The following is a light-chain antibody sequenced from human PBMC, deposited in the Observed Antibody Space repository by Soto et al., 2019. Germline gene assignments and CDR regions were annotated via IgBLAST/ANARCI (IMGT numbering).Light chain of an antibody. CDR3: QQYGSSPPGIT. CDR1: QSVSSSY. Sequence: EIVLTQSPGTLSLSPGERATLSCRASQSVSSSYLAWYQQKPGQAPRLLIYGASSRATGIPDRFSGSGSGTDFTLTISRLEPEDFAVYYCQQYGSSPPGITFGQGTQLEIK. J-gene: IGKJ5*01. CDR2: GAS. V-gene: IGKV3-20*01.